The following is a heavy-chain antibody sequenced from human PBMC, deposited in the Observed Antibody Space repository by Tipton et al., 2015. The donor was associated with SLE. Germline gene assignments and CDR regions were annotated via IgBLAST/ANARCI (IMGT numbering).Heavy chain of an antibody. CDR3: ARGLRWKLLIDY. Sequence: TLSLTCTVSGGSISSHYWSWIRQPPGKGLEWIGYIYFSGSTNYNPSLRSRVTISVDTSKNQFSLKLSPVTAADTAVYYCARGLRWKLLIDYWGQGTLVTVSS. CDR1: GGSISSHY. J-gene: IGHJ4*02. CDR2: IYFSGST. V-gene: IGHV4-59*11. D-gene: IGHD1-26*01.